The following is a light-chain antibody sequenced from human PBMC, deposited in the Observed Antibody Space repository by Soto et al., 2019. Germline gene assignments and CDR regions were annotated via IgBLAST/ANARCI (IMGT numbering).Light chain of an antibody. CDR1: SSNIGSNT. Sequence: QSVLTQPPSASGTPGQRVTISCSAGSSNIGSNTMNWYQQLPGRAPKLLIYSNSQRPSGVPDRISGSKSGTSASLAISGLQSEDEGAYYCATWDDSLNAGVFGGGTKLTVL. V-gene: IGLV1-44*01. CDR3: ATWDDSLNAGV. CDR2: SNS. J-gene: IGLJ3*02.